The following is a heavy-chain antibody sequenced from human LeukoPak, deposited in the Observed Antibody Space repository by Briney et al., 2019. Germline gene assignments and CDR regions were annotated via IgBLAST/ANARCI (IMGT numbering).Heavy chain of an antibody. Sequence: GGSLRLSCAPSGFTFSSYWMNWVRQAPGKRLEWVANIKQDGSEKHYVDSVKGRFTISRDNANNSLYLQMNSLRAEDTAVYYCARGRGGLLWFGEFNSWGQGTLVTVSS. CDR2: IKQDGSEK. CDR3: ARGRGGLLWFGEFNS. CDR1: GFTFSSYW. V-gene: IGHV3-7*01. J-gene: IGHJ4*02. D-gene: IGHD3-10*01.